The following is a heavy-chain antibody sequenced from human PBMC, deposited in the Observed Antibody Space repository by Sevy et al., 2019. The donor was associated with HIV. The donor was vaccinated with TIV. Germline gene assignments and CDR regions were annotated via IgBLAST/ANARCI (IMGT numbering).Heavy chain of an antibody. D-gene: IGHD3-16*01. V-gene: IGHV4-31*03. CDR3: ARQGGGPLLLGAFDY. J-gene: IGHJ4*02. Sequence: SENLSLTCTVSGGSISSGGYYWSWIRQHPGKGLEWIGYIYYSGSTYYNPSLKSRVTISVDTSKNQFSLKLSSVTAADTAVYYCARQGGGPLLLGAFDYWGQGTLVTVSS. CDR2: IYYSGST. CDR1: GGSISSGGYY.